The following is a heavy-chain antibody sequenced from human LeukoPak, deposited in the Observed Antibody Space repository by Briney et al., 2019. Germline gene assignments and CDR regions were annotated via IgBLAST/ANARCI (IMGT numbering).Heavy chain of an antibody. CDR3: ARTGQYYDSSGYFDY. D-gene: IGHD3-22*01. J-gene: IGHJ4*02. V-gene: IGHV7-4-1*01. CDR1: GYTFTRNT. Sequence: GASVKVSCKASGYTFTRNTINWVRQAPGQGLEWMGWVNTNTGNPTYAQGFTGRFVFSSDTSVSTAYLQIGSLKAEDTAVYYCARTGQYYDSSGYFDYWGQGTLVTVSS. CDR2: VNTNTGNP.